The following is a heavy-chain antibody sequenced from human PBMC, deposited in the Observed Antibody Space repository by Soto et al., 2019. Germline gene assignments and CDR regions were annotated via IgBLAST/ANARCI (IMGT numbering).Heavy chain of an antibody. D-gene: IGHD2-8*01. CDR2: INPSGGGT. Sequence: SCKASGYTFTSYYMHWVRQAPGQGLEWMGIINPSGGGTNYAQKFQGWVTMTRDTSISTAYMELSRLRSDDTAVYYCARGSLLGYCTNGVCYRIDYWGQGTLVTVSS. CDR3: ARGSLLGYCTNGVCYRIDY. V-gene: IGHV1-2*04. CDR1: GYTFTSYY. J-gene: IGHJ4*02.